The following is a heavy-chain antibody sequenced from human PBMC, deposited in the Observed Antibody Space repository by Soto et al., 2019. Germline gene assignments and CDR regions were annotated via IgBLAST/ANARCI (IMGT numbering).Heavy chain of an antibody. J-gene: IGHJ6*02. D-gene: IGHD1-26*01. V-gene: IGHV1-69*01. Sequence: QVQLVQSGAEVKKPGSSVKVSCEASGGTFSSYPINWVRQAPGQGLEWMGGIIPFFGTSNYAQKFQGRVKITADESTSTAYMELRSLRSEDTAVYYCARVGHITNYGMAVWGQGTTVTVSS. CDR3: ARVGHITNYGMAV. CDR1: GGTFSSYP. CDR2: IIPFFGTS.